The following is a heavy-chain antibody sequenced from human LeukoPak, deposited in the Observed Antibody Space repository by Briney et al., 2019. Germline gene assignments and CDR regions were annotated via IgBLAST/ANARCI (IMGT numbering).Heavy chain of an antibody. Sequence: ASVKFSCKVSGYTLTELSMHWVRQAPGQGLEWMGWINPNTFDTKYAQKFQGSVTMTRDTSIATAYMELRRLTSDDTAVYYCARERNSGYSSLGPWGQGTLVTVSS. CDR2: INPNTFDT. V-gene: IGHV1-2*04. D-gene: IGHD3-22*01. CDR1: GYTLTELS. CDR3: ARERNSGYSSLGP. J-gene: IGHJ4*02.